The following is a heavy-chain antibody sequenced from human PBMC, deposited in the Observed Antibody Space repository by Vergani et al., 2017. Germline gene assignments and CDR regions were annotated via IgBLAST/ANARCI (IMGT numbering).Heavy chain of an antibody. J-gene: IGHJ4*02. Sequence: QVQLQESGPGLVKPSGTLSLTCAVSGGSISSSNWWSWVRQPPGKGLEWIGEIYHSGSTNYNPSLKSRVTISVDKSKNQFFLKLGSVTAAGTAVYYCARDGGPAAIDPFDYWGQGTLVTVSS. CDR2: IYHSGST. V-gene: IGHV4-4*02. CDR3: ARDGGPAAIDPFDY. CDR1: GGSISSSNW. D-gene: IGHD2-2*01.